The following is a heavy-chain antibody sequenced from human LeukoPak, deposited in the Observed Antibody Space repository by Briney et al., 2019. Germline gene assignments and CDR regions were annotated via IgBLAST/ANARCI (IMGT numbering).Heavy chain of an antibody. V-gene: IGHV4-59*01. D-gene: IGHD3-22*01. Sequence: SETLSLTCTVSGASISGYLWTWIRQPPGKGLEWIGYVYDNGDTKYHPSFTGRVSISVDVSKNQFSLKLISVLAADTADYFCARLSDYDVDTSHYMDVWGKGTTVTVSS. CDR3: ARLSDYDVDTSHYMDV. J-gene: IGHJ6*03. CDR2: VYDNGDT. CDR1: GASISGYL.